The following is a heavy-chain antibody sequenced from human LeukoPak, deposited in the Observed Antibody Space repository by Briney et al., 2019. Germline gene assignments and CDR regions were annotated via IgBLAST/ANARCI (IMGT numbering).Heavy chain of an antibody. CDR3: ARDPIVVAPDVMRAYSYGMDV. CDR1: GDSISSYY. D-gene: IGHD2-2*01. J-gene: IGHJ6*02. CDR2: IYTSGST. V-gene: IGHV4-4*07. Sequence: SETLSLTCTVSGDSISSYYWSWIRQPAGKGLEWIGRIYTSGSTNYNPSLNSRVTMSVDTSKNQISLKLSSVTAADTAVYYCARDPIVVAPDVMRAYSYGMDVWGQGTTVTVSS.